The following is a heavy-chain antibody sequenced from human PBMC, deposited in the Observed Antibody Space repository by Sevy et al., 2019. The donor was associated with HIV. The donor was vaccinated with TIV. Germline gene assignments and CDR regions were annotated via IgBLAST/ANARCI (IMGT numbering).Heavy chain of an antibody. J-gene: IGHJ3*02. CDR3: AKGLGMVQGALLSDDI. Sequence: GGSLRLSCAASGFTFRSYGMHWVRQAPGKGLEWVAFIRYDGSTKYYADSVKGRFTISRDNSKNTLYLQMNSLRGDDTSLYNCAKGLGMVQGALLSDDIWGQGTMVTVSS. V-gene: IGHV3-30*02. D-gene: IGHD3-10*01. CDR2: IRYDGSTK. CDR1: GFTFRSYG.